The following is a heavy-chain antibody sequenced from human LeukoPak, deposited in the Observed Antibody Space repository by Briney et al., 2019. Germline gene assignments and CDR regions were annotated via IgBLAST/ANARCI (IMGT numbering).Heavy chain of an antibody. CDR1: GYTFTSYG. CDR3: ARNLDSYGTYYFDY. V-gene: IGHV1-18*01. D-gene: IGHD5-18*01. CDR2: ISAYNGNT. Sequence: ASVKVSCKASGYTFTSYGISWVRQAPGQGLEWIGCISAYNGNTNYAQKLQGRVTMTTDTSTSTAYMELRSLRSDDTAVYYCARNLDSYGTYYFDYWGQGTLVTVSS. J-gene: IGHJ4*02.